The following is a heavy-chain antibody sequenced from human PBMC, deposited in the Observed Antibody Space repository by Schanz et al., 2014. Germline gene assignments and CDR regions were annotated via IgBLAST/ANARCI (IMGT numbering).Heavy chain of an antibody. V-gene: IGHV1-18*04. CDR1: GYTFTTYG. Sequence: QVQLVQSEARIKKPGASVMIPCTTSGYTFTTYGISWLRQAPGHRLEWMGWISPYNGNTNYAQKLQGRVTMTADTSTSTAYMELRSLRAEDTAVYYCAREVGLYDRGWFDPWGQGTLVTVSS. CDR2: ISPYNGNT. D-gene: IGHD3-22*01. CDR3: AREVGLYDRGWFDP. J-gene: IGHJ5*02.